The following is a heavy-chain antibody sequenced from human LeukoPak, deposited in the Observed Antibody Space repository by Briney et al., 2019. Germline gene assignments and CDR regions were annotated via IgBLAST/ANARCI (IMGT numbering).Heavy chain of an antibody. CDR3: VRTNPWDLTYYFDY. CDR2: INHSGST. CDR1: GGSFSGYY. J-gene: IGHJ4*02. V-gene: IGHV4-34*01. D-gene: IGHD1-14*01. Sequence: SETLSLTCAVYGGSFSGYYWTWIRQPPGKGLEWIGDINHSGSTNYNPSLKSRVTISVDTSKNQFSLRLTSVTAADTAVYYCVRTNPWDLTYYFDYWGQGTLVTVSS.